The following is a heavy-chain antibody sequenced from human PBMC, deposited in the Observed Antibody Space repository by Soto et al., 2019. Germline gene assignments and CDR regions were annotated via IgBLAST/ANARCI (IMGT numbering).Heavy chain of an antibody. CDR2: ISYDDSYR. Sequence: LRLSCAASGFTFDNYGMLWVRQAPGKGLEWVALISYDDSYRYYTNSVRGRFTISRDNSKNMVLLHMNSLQGDDTAVYYCAGGDYGDSIDFWGQGTLVTVSS. D-gene: IGHD4-17*01. V-gene: IGHV3-33*01. J-gene: IGHJ4*02. CDR1: GFTFDNYG. CDR3: AGGDYGDSIDF.